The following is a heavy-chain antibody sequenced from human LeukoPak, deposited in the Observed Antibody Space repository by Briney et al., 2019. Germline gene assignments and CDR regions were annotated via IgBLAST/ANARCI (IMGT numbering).Heavy chain of an antibody. CDR3: ARGPSGGNNLWMDY. V-gene: IGHV3-48*04. Sequence: GGSLRLSCAASGFTFSSYGMSWVRQAPGKGLEWVSYISSSGSTIYYADSVKGRFTISRDNAKNSLYLQMNSLRTEDTAVYYCARGPSGGNNLWMDYWGQGTLVTVSS. CDR2: ISSSGSTI. J-gene: IGHJ4*02. CDR1: GFTFSSYG. D-gene: IGHD1-20*01.